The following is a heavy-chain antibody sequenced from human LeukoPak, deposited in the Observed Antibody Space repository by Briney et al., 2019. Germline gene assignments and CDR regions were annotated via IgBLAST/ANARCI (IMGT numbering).Heavy chain of an antibody. CDR2: FDPEDGET. Sequence: GASVKVSFKVSGYTLTELSMHWVRQAPGKGLEWMGGFDPEDGETIYAQKFQGRVTMTEDTSTDTAYMELSSLRSEDTAVYYCATEQQLVQGYYYYGMDVWGQGTTVTVSS. V-gene: IGHV1-24*01. J-gene: IGHJ6*02. D-gene: IGHD6-13*01. CDR3: ATEQQLVQGYYYYGMDV. CDR1: GYTLTELS.